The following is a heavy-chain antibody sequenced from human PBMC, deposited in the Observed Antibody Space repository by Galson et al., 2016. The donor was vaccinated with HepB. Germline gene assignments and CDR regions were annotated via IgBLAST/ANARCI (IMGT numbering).Heavy chain of an antibody. CDR1: GFTFSGYW. J-gene: IGHJ4*02. V-gene: IGHV3-7*01. Sequence: SLRLSCAASGFTFSGYWLSWVRQAPGKALEWVANINQDGSEKYYVDSVRGRFSISRGNAKNSLYLQMNSLRVEDTAVYYCARELQEGRDFDYWGQGTVVTVSS. CDR3: ARELQEGRDFDY. CDR2: INQDGSEK.